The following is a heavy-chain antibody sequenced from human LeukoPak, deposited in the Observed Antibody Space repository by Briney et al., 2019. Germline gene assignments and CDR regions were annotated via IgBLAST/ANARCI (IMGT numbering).Heavy chain of an antibody. CDR1: GYTFTGYY. V-gene: IGHV1-2*02. CDR2: INPKSGGT. D-gene: IGHD2-15*01. Sequence: GASVKVSCKASGYTFTGYYIHWVRQAPGQGLEWMGWINPKSGGTNYAQKFQGRVTMTRNTSISTAYMELSSLRSEDTAVYYCARGPGYCSGGSCNLPTSGWGQGTLVTVSS. CDR3: ARGPGYCSGGSCNLPTSG. J-gene: IGHJ4*02.